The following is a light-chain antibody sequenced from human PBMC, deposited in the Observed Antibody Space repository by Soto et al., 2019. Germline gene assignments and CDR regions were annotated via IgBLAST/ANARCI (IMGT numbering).Light chain of an antibody. V-gene: IGLV2-11*01. CDR1: SSDVGGYNY. CDR2: DVT. CDR3: CSYAGSYIYV. Sequence: QSALTQPRSVSRSPGQSVTISCTGTSSDVGGYNYVSWYQQHPDKAPKVMIYDVTKRPSGVPDRFSGSKSGNTASLTISGLQAEDEADYYCCSYAGSYIYVFGTGTKVTVL. J-gene: IGLJ1*01.